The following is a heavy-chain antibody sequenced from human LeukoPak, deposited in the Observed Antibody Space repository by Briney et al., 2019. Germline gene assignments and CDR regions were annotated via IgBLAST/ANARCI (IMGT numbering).Heavy chain of an antibody. D-gene: IGHD6-19*01. J-gene: IGHJ4*02. Sequence: GGSLRLSCAASGFPFSTYAMNWVRQAPGKGLEWVSIIGASGGSTYYADSVKGRFTISRDNSKNTLYLQMNSLGAEDTAVYYCAKSRYTRGWFNYWGQGTLVTVSS. V-gene: IGHV3-23*01. CDR2: IGASGGST. CDR3: AKSRYTRGWFNY. CDR1: GFPFSTYA.